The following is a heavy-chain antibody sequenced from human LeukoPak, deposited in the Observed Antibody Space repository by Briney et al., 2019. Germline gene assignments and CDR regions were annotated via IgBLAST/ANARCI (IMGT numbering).Heavy chain of an antibody. Sequence: GASVKVSCKASGYTFTGYYMHWVRQAPGQGLEWMGWINPNSGGTNYAQKFQGRVTMTRDTSISTAYMELSRLRSDDTALYYCARDLGQWLVVLYYFDYWGQGTLVTVSS. CDR3: ARDLGQWLVVLYYFDY. D-gene: IGHD6-19*01. CDR1: GYTFTGYY. CDR2: INPNSGGT. V-gene: IGHV1-2*02. J-gene: IGHJ4*02.